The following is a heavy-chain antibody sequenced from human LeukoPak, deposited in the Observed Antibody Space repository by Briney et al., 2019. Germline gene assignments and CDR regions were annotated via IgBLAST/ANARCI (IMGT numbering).Heavy chain of an antibody. J-gene: IGHJ4*02. V-gene: IGHV3-66*02. D-gene: IGHD6-13*01. CDR3: AKDLQHLVRTLSFDN. CDR2: IYSGGST. Sequence: GGSLRLSCAASGFTVSSNYMSWVRRAPGKGLEWVSVIYSGGSTYYADSVKGRFTISRDDSTNTLYLQMNSLRPEDTALYYCAKDLQHLVRTLSFDNWGQGTLVTVSS. CDR1: GFTVSSNY.